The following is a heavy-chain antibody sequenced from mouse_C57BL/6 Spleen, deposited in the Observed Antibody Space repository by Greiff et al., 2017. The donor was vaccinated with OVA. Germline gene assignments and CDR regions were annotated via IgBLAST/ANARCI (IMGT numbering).Heavy chain of an antibody. V-gene: IGHV1-82*01. J-gene: IGHJ2*01. CDR2: IYPGDGDT. D-gene: IGHD1-1*01. CDR3: AREGNYGSSYFDY. CDR1: GYAFSSSW. Sequence: VQLQQSGPELVKPGASVKISCKASGYAFSSSWMNWVKQRPGKGLEWIGRIYPGDGDTNYNGKFKGKATLTADKSSSTAYMQLSSLTSEDSAVYFCAREGNYGSSYFDYWGQGTTLTVSS.